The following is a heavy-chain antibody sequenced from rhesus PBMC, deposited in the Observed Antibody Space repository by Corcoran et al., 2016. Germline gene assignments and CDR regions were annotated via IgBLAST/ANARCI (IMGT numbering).Heavy chain of an antibody. CDR3: ASDRGGSWVL. CDR2: IYSNSEST. CDR1: GGSISGYY. J-gene: IGHJ4*01. V-gene: IGHV4S12*01. Sequence: QLQLQESGPGLVKPSETLSLTCTVSGGSISGYYWSWIRQPPGKGLEWIGGIYSNSESTNYNPSLKSRVTISKDTSKNQCSRKLSSVTAADTAVYYCASDRGGSWVLWGQGVLVTVSS. D-gene: IGHD6-25*01.